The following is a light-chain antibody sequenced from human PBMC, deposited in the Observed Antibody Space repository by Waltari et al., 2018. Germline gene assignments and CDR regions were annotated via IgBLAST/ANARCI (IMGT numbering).Light chain of an antibody. Sequence: EPVLPHSPVTVSLFLGYRATLSCRASLSFSSRLAWYQQKPGQPPRLLIYCSSNRATGVPDRFSGSGSGTDFTLTISSLEPEDFAVYYCQQDNSCPYSFGQGTKVEIK. CDR3: QQDNSCPYS. V-gene: IGKV3-15*01. CDR2: CSS. CDR1: LSFSSR. J-gene: IGKJ2*03.